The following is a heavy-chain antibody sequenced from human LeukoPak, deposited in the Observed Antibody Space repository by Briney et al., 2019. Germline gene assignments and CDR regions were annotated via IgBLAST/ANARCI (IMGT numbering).Heavy chain of an antibody. CDR3: AKGIRGVYLTGFDF. CDR2: ISGSGATT. D-gene: IGHD3-10*01. CDR1: GFTFSDYW. J-gene: IGHJ4*02. V-gene: IGHV3-23*01. Sequence: SGGSLRLSCAASGFTFSDYWMHWVRQAPGKGLEWVSGISGSGATTYYADSVKGRFTISRDNSKNTLYLQTNSLRAEDTAVYYCAKGIRGVYLTGFDFWGQGTLVTVSS.